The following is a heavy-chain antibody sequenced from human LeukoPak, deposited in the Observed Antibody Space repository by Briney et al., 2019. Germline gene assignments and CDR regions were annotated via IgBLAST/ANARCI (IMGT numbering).Heavy chain of an antibody. CDR1: GGSISSGGYY. CDR2: IYYSGST. J-gene: IGHJ4*02. Sequence: SETLSLTCTVSGGSISSGGYYWSWIRQHPGKGLEWIGYIYYSGSTYYNPSLKSRVTISVDTSKNQFSLKLSSVTAADTAVYYCARDPTTIAVADDYWGQGTLVTVSS. V-gene: IGHV4-31*03. CDR3: ARDPTTIAVADDY. D-gene: IGHD6-19*01.